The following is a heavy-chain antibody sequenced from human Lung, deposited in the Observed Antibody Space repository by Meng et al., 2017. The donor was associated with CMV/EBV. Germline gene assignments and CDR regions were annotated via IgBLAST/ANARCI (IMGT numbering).Heavy chain of an antibody. D-gene: IGHD1-26*01. CDR1: GFTFNRYW. CDR3: VRDGDKWNFDY. V-gene: IGHV3-74*01. Sequence: AGAAAGFTFNRYWMHWGRQAPGKGLIWVARIKFDGTYAIYADSVRGRFTISRDNAGDRLFLQMNSLRAEDTALYFCVRDGDKWNFDYWGKGTLVTVSS. CDR2: IKFDGTYA. J-gene: IGHJ4*02.